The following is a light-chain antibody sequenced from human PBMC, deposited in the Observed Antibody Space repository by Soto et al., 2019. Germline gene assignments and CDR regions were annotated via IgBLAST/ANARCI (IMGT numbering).Light chain of an antibody. J-gene: IGLJ3*02. Sequence: QCALTQPASVSGSPGQSITISCTGTSSDVGGYNYLSWYQQNPGKAPKVMIYEVSNRPSGVSNRFSGSKSGNTASLTISGLQAEDEADYYCSSYTTSGTPVFGGGTKLTVL. CDR3: SSYTTSGTPV. CDR1: SSDVGGYNY. V-gene: IGLV2-14*01. CDR2: EVS.